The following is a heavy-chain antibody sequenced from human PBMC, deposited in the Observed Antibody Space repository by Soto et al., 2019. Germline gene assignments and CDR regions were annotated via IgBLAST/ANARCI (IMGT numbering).Heavy chain of an antibody. J-gene: IGHJ6*02. CDR2: IYHSGST. V-gene: IGHV4-4*02. D-gene: IGHD2-2*01. CDR3: AREEIVVVPAAMAPYYYYYGMDV. Sequence: QVQLQESGPGLVKPSGTLSLTCAVSGGSISSSNWWSWVRQPPGKGLEWIGEIYHSGSTNYNPSRRSRVTITVDKAKNQFSQKLSSVTAADTAVYYCAREEIVVVPAAMAPYYYYYGMDVWGQGTTVTVSS. CDR1: GGSISSSNW.